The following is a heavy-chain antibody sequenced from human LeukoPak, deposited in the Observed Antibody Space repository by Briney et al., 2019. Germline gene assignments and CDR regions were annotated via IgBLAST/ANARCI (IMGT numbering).Heavy chain of an antibody. J-gene: IGHJ4*02. CDR1: GGTFSSYA. D-gene: IGHD5-24*01. CDR3: ARGRDGYNSNY. CDR2: IIPILGIA. V-gene: IGHV1-69*04. Sequence: SVKVSCKASGGTFSSYAISWVRQAPGQGLEWMGRIIPILGIANYAQKFQGRVTITADKSTSTAYMELSGLRSEDTAVYYCARGRDGYNSNYWGQGTLVTVSS.